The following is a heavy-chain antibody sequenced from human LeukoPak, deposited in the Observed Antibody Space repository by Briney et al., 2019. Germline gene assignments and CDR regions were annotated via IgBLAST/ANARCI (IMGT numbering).Heavy chain of an antibody. V-gene: IGHV4-59*08. J-gene: IGHJ4*02. D-gene: IGHD3-22*01. CDR3: ATTYGSSGYGY. CDR1: GGSISSYY. CDR2: INYSAGT. Sequence: SETLSLTCTVSGGSISSYYWTWIRQPPGKGLEWMGNINYSAGTNYNPSLKSRVTISVDTSKNQFSLKLSSVTAADTAVYYCATTYGSSGYGYWGRGTLVTVSS.